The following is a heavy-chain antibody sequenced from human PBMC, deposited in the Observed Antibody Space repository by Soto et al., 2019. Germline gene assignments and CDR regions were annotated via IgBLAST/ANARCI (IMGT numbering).Heavy chain of an antibody. D-gene: IGHD1-26*01. CDR1: GDTFTDYY. Sequence: QVQLMQSGAEVKKTGASVKVSCKASGDTFTDYYIHWVRQAPGQGLEWMGTVNPSGGHTTYAQHFLCRVTMTRDTCTSTRYMELTSLTSDDTAIYSCARGGPVGVLNAALDCWGQGTLVTVSS. CDR3: ARGGPVGVLNAALDC. CDR2: VNPSGGHT. V-gene: IGHV1-46*01. J-gene: IGHJ4*02.